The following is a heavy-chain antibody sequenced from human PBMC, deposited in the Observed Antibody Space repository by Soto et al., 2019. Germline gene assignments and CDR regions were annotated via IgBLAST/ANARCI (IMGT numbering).Heavy chain of an antibody. CDR2: SRNRGNSYTT. Sequence: EVQLVESGGGLVQPGGSLRLSCAASGFTFSDHYMDWVRQAPGKGLEWVGRSRNRGNSYTTEYVASVKGRFIISRDASNNLLYLQMNSLETEDTAVYFCAKTTCGSGSYYFDSWGQGTLVTVSS. D-gene: IGHD3-10*01. J-gene: IGHJ4*02. V-gene: IGHV3-72*01. CDR1: GFTFSDHY. CDR3: AKTTCGSGSYYFDS.